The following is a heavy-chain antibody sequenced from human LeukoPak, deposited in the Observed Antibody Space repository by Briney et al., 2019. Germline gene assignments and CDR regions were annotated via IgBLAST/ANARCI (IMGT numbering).Heavy chain of an antibody. CDR1: GFTFSSYA. CDR2: ISGSGGST. D-gene: IGHD3-3*01. J-gene: IGHJ4*02. V-gene: IGHV3-23*01. CDR3: AKGSLEWLLGDY. Sequence: GGSLRLSCAASGFTFSSYAMSWVRQAPGKGLEWVSAISGSGGSTYYADSVKGRLTISRDNSKNTLYQQMNSLRAEDTAVYYCAKGSLEWLLGDYWGQGTLVTVSS.